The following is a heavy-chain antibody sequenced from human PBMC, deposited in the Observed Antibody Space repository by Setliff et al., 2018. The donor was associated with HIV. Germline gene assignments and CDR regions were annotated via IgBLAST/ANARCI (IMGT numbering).Heavy chain of an antibody. CDR3: VKDVNYRSGSLSDF. J-gene: IGHJ4*02. CDR1: GFTFSTYW. V-gene: IGHV3-7*01. CDR2: IKQDGSEI. D-gene: IGHD3-10*01. Sequence: GGSLRLSCAASGFTFSTYWMIWVRQAPGKGLEWVAKIKQDGSEIYYVDSVKGRFTISRDNAKNSLYLQMNSLRAEDTAVYYCVKDVNYRSGSLSDFWGQGTPVTVSS.